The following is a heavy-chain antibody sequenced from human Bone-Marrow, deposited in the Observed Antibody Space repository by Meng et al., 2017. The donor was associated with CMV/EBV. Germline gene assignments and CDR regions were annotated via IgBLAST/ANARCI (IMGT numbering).Heavy chain of an antibody. Sequence: SETLSLTCTVSGGSISSYYWSWIRQPPGKGLEWIGYIYYSGSTNYNPSLKSRVAISVDTSKNQFSLKLSSVTAADTAVYYCARGYSSGPTYYYYGMDVWGQGTTVTVSS. D-gene: IGHD6-19*01. V-gene: IGHV4-59*01. J-gene: IGHJ6*02. CDR1: GGSISSYY. CDR2: IYYSGST. CDR3: ARGYSSGPTYYYYGMDV.